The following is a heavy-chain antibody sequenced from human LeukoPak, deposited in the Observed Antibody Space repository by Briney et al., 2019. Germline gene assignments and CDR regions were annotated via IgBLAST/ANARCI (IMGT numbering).Heavy chain of an antibody. CDR1: GFSFSTYA. D-gene: IGHD3-10*01. V-gene: IGHV3-33*01. CDR2: IWHDASHT. CDR3: ARETFGSGSYPDY. Sequence: GGSLRLSCAASGFSFSTYAMHWVRQAPGKGLEWVALIWHDASHTFYTDSVKGRFTISRDNSRNTVYLQMNSLGGEDTAVYYCARETFGSGSYPDYWGQGTLVTVSS. J-gene: IGHJ4*02.